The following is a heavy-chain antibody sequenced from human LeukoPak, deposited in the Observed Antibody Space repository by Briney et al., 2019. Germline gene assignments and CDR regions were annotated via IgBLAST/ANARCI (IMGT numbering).Heavy chain of an antibody. CDR1: GFTFSTSW. CDR2: INPDGSAK. CDR3: ARGQDGFDI. Sequence: GGSLRLSCAASGFTFSTSWMTWVRQAPGKGLEWVANINPDGSAKYYVDSVKGRFAISRDNAKNMLYLQVNSLRVEDTAIYYCARGQDGFDIWGQGTMVTVSS. J-gene: IGHJ3*02. V-gene: IGHV3-7*01.